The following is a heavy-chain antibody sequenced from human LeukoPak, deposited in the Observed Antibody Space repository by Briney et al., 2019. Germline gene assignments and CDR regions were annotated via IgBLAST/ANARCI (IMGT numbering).Heavy chain of an antibody. CDR2: INPNSGGT. V-gene: IGHV1-2*02. Sequence: ASVKVSCKASGYTFTSNYIHWVRQAPGQGLEWMGWINPNSGGTNYAQKFQGRVTMTRDTSISTAYMELSRLRSDDTAVYYCARNPDEHWLDESENWYFDLWGSGTLVTVSS. J-gene: IGHJ2*01. CDR1: GYTFTSNY. D-gene: IGHD6-19*01. CDR3: ARNPDEHWLDESENWYFDL.